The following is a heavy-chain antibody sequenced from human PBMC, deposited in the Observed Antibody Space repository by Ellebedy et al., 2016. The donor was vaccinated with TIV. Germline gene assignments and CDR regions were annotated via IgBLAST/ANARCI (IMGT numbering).Heavy chain of an antibody. Sequence: MPSETLSLTCTVSGGSINYYYWSWIRQPPGKGLEWIGYIYYTGSTKYNPSLESLVSTSVDTSKNQFSLRLTSVTAADTAVYYCARDGARGGANGFDFWGQGTLVTVSS. V-gene: IGHV4-59*01. CDR2: IYYTGST. J-gene: IGHJ4*02. CDR1: GGSINYYY. CDR3: ARDGARGGANGFDF. D-gene: IGHD1-26*01.